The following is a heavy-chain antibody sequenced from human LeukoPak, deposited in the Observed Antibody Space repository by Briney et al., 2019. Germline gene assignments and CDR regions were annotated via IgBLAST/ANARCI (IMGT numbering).Heavy chain of an antibody. Sequence: SETLSLTCTVSVGSISGYYWSWIRQTAGGGLEWIGQIYTDGTTDYNPSLKSRVTMSLDTPKSQFSLKVTSVTAADTAVYYCAKQYSWNNVFDPWGQGTLVTVSS. CDR2: IYTDGTT. V-gene: IGHV4-4*07. CDR3: AKQYSWNNVFDP. CDR1: VGSISGYY. J-gene: IGHJ5*02. D-gene: IGHD1/OR15-1a*01.